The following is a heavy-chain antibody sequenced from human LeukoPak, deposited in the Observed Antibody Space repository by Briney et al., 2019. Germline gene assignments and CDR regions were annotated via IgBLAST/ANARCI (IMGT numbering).Heavy chain of an antibody. Sequence: SVKVSCKASGYTFTSYYFHWVRQAPGQGLEWMGGIIPIFGTANYAQKFQGRVTITADESTSTAYMELSSLRSEDTAVYYCARGGYQLHSVPTIWGQGTLVTVSS. J-gene: IGHJ4*02. D-gene: IGHD2-2*01. CDR2: IIPIFGTA. CDR1: GYTFTSYY. CDR3: ARGGYQLHSVPTI. V-gene: IGHV1-69*13.